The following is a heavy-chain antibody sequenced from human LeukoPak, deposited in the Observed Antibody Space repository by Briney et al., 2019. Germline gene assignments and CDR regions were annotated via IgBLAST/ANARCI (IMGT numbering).Heavy chain of an antibody. Sequence: GGSLRLSCAVSGFSVSSNYMSWVRQAPGKGLEWVSVIYSGGGIYYADSVKGRFTSSRDSSKNMMYLQLNSLRVEDTAVYFCARDSHRGFWGQGALVTVSS. CDR2: IYSGGGI. CDR3: ARDSHRGF. V-gene: IGHV3-66*01. CDR1: GFSVSSNY. J-gene: IGHJ4*02.